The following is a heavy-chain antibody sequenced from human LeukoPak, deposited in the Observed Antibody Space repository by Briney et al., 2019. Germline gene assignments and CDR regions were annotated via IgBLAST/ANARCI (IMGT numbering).Heavy chain of an antibody. V-gene: IGHV3-23*01. Sequence: GGSLRLSCAASGFTFSSYAMSWVRQTPGKGLEWVSGISGSGGRTYYADYADSVKGRFTISRDNSKSTLYLQMNSLRAEDTAVYSCAKDLSLPGYFLDYWGQGTLVSVSS. J-gene: IGHJ4*02. D-gene: IGHD2-2*01. CDR1: GFTFSSYA. CDR3: AKDLSLPGYFLDY. CDR2: ISGSGGRT.